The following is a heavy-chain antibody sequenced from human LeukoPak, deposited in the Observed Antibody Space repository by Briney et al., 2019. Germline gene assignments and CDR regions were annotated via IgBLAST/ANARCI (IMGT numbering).Heavy chain of an antibody. V-gene: IGHV3-23*01. D-gene: IGHD3/OR15-3a*01. CDR1: GFTFSSYA. Sequence: GGSLRLSCAASGFTFSSYAMSWVRQAPGKGLEWVSATSGSGGSRNYADSVKGRFTISRDNPKNALYLEMNSLRAEDTAVYYCAKYSSSGGYTKGGAFDIWGQGTMVTVSS. J-gene: IGHJ3*02. CDR2: TSGSGGSR. CDR3: AKYSSSGGYTKGGAFDI.